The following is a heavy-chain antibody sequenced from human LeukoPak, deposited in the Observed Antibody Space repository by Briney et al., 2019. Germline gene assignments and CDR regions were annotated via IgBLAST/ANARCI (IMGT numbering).Heavy chain of an antibody. CDR3: ARVLISVSSSSFDY. J-gene: IGHJ4*02. CDR1: GFTFTGHN. Sequence: GGSLRLSCAASGFTFTGHNMNWVRQAPGKGLEWVSFVSISSGTIYYADSVKGRFTISRDNAKNSLYLQMNSLRAEDTAVYYCARVLISVSSSSFDYWGQGTLVTVSS. V-gene: IGHV3-48*04. D-gene: IGHD6-6*01. CDR2: VSISSGTI.